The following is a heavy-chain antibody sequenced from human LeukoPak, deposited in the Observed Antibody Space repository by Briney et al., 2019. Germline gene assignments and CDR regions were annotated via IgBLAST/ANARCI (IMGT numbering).Heavy chain of an antibody. V-gene: IGHV3-21*01. J-gene: IGHJ4*02. CDR3: AKLASIAAAGYFDY. D-gene: IGHD6-13*01. CDR1: GFTFSSYS. CDR2: ISSSSSYI. Sequence: GGSLRLSCAASGFTFSSYSMNWVRQAPGKGLEWVSSISSSSSYIYYADSVKGRFTISRDNAKNSLYLQMNSLRAEDTAVYYCAKLASIAAAGYFDYWGQGTLVTVSS.